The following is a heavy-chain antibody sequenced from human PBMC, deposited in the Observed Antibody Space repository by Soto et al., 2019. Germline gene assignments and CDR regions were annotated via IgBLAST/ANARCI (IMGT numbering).Heavy chain of an antibody. J-gene: IGHJ4*02. CDR1: GFTFSNYA. D-gene: IGHD6-13*01. V-gene: IGHV3-23*01. CDR2: ISGSGGST. CDR3: AKDQGSSWYEIDY. Sequence: EVPLLESGGGLVQPGGSLRLSCAASGFTFSNYAVTWVRQAPGKGREWLSTISGSGGSTYYADSVKGRFTISRDNSKNTLYLQMNSLRAEDTAVYYCAKDQGSSWYEIDYWGQGTLVTVSS.